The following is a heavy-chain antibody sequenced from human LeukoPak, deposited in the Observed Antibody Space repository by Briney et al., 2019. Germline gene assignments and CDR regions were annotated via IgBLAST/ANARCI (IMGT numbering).Heavy chain of an antibody. CDR2: ISWDGDST. CDR3: ASWGEGALDN. CDR1: GFTFDDYT. D-gene: IGHD1-26*01. Sequence: GGSLRLSCAASGFTFDDYTMHWVRQTPGKGLEWVSLISWDGDSTYYADSVKGRFSISRDNNKNSLYLQMNSLRVEDTGVYYCASWGEGALDNWGEGTMVTVSS. V-gene: IGHV3-43*01. J-gene: IGHJ4*02.